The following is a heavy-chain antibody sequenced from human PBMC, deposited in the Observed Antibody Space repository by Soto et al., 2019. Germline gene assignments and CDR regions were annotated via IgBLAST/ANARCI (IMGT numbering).Heavy chain of an antibody. CDR3: ARDGSRITIFGVVIPTHHWFDP. V-gene: IGHV1-2*02. D-gene: IGHD3-3*01. CDR2: INPNSGGT. J-gene: IGHJ5*02. CDR1: GYTFTGYY. Sequence: ASVKVSCKASGYTFTGYYMRWVRQAPGQGLEWMGWINPNSGGTNYAQKVQGRVTLTRDTSISTAYMELSRLRSDDTAVYYCARDGSRITIFGVVIPTHHWFDPWGQGTLVTVSS.